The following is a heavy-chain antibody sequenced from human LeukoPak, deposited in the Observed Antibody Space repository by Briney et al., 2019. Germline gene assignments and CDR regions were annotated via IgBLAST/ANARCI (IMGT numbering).Heavy chain of an antibody. Sequence: SETLSLTCAVYGGSFSGYYWGWIRQHPGKGLEWIGYIYYSGSTYYNPSLKSRVTISVDTSKNQFSLKLSSVTAADTVVYYCARGAPTYYDSSGYPRRAFDIWGQGTMVTVSS. D-gene: IGHD3-22*01. J-gene: IGHJ3*02. CDR1: GGSFSGYY. V-gene: IGHV4-31*11. CDR2: IYYSGST. CDR3: ARGAPTYYDSSGYPRRAFDI.